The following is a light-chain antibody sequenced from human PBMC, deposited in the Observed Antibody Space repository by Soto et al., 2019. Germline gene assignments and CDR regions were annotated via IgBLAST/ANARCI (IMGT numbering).Light chain of an antibody. CDR3: CSYAGSSTYV. V-gene: IGLV2-23*01. CDR1: SSDVGSYNL. J-gene: IGLJ1*01. Sequence: QSALTQPASVSGSPGQSITISCTGTSSDVGSYNLVSWYQQHPRKAPKLIIYEGSKRPSGVSNRFSGAKSGNTASLTISGLQAEDWADYYCCSYAGSSTYVFGTGTKLTVL. CDR2: EGS.